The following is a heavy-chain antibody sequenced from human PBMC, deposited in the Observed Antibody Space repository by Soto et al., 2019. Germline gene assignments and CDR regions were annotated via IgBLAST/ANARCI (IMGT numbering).Heavy chain of an antibody. V-gene: IGHV4-4*07. CDR1: LDSISNSY. CDR2: IYSSGNA. D-gene: IGHD1-26*01. J-gene: IGHJ5*02. CDR3: ARHAAEGGNWFAP. Sequence: PSETLSLTCSVSLDSISNSYWTWIRQPAGKGLEWIGHIYSSGNANYNPSLKSRVTMSLDTSKNQFSLNLSSVTAADTAVYYCARHAAEGGNWFAPWGQGTLVTVSS.